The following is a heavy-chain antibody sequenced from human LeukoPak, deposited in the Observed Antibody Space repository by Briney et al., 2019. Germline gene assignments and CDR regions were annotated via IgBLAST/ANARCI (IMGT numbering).Heavy chain of an antibody. CDR2: IYTSGST. CDR1: GGSISSGSYY. CDR3: AKDPRRYSRTGGYFDY. Sequence: SGTLSLTCTVSGGSISSGSYYWSWIRQPAGKGLEWIGRIYTSGSTNYNPSLKSRVTISVDTSKNQFSLKLSSVTAADTAVYYCAKDPRRYSRTGGYFDYWGQGTLVTVSS. J-gene: IGHJ4*02. V-gene: IGHV4-61*02. D-gene: IGHD6-13*01.